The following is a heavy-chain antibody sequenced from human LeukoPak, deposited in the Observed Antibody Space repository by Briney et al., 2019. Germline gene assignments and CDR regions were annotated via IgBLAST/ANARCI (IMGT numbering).Heavy chain of an antibody. V-gene: IGHV1-2*02. CDR2: INPNSGGT. D-gene: IGHD3-3*01. J-gene: IGHJ4*02. CDR1: GYTFTGYY. Sequence: GASVKVSCKAPGYTFTGYYMHWVRQAPGQGLEWMGWINPNSGGTNYAQKFQGRVTMTRDTSISTAYMELSRLRSDDTAVYYCARAPLPFYDFWSGYHPTFDYWGQGTLVTVSS. CDR3: ARAPLPFYDFWSGYHPTFDY.